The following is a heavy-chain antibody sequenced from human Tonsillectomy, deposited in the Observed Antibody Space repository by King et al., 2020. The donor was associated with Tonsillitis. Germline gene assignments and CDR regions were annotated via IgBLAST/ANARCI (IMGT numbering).Heavy chain of an antibody. CDR3: ARGRWIQLWLPWYFDL. Sequence: QLVQSGAEVKKPGSSVKVSCKASGGTFSSYAISWVRQAPGQGLEWMGRIIPILGIANYAQKFQGRVTITADKSTSTAYMELSSLRSEDTAVYYCARGRWIQLWLPWYFDLWGRGTLVTVSS. D-gene: IGHD5-18*01. CDR2: IIPILGIA. CDR1: GGTFSSYA. V-gene: IGHV1-69*04. J-gene: IGHJ2*01.